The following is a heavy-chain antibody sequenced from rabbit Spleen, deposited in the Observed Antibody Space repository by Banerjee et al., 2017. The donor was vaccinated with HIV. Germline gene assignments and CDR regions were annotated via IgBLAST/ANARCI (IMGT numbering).Heavy chain of an antibody. CDR2: IYAGSSGST. CDR1: GFSFSSGYD. D-gene: IGHD1-1*01. Sequence: QEQLVESGGGLVQPEGSLTLTCTVSGFSFSSGYDMCWVRQAPGKGLEWIGCIYAGSSGSTYYASWAKGRFTVSKTSSTTVDLKMTSLTAADTATYFCARYISGNYGNLWGPGTLVTVS. CDR3: ARYISGNYGNL. J-gene: IGHJ4*01. V-gene: IGHV1S45*01.